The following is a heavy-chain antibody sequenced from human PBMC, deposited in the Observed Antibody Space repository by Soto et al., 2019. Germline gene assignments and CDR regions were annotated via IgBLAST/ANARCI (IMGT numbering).Heavy chain of an antibody. CDR1: GGSISSYY. J-gene: IGHJ4*02. CDR2: IYYSGST. V-gene: IGHV4-59*01. D-gene: IGHD5-18*01. CDR3: AGLSGYSNGTYFDY. Sequence: SETLSLTCTVSGGSISSYYWSWIRQPPGKGLEWIGYIYYSGSTNYNPSLKSRVTISVDTSKNQFSLKLSSVTAADTAVYYCAGLSGYSNGTYFDYWGQGTLVTVS.